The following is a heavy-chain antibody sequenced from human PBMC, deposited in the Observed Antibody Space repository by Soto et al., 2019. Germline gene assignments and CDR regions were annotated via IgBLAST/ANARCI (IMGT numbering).Heavy chain of an antibody. CDR3: AKDTYYYDSSGYIDY. Sequence: GGSLRLSCAGSGFTFSSYGMHWVRQAPGKGLEWVAVISYDGSNKYYADSVKGRFTISRDNSKNTLYLQMNSLRAEDTAVYYCAKDTYYYDSSGYIDYWGQGTLVTVSS. CDR2: ISYDGSNK. D-gene: IGHD3-22*01. V-gene: IGHV3-30*18. CDR1: GFTFSSYG. J-gene: IGHJ4*02.